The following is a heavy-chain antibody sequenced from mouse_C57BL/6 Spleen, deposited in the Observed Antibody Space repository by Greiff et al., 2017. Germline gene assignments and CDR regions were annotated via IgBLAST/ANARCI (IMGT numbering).Heavy chain of an antibody. J-gene: IGHJ4*01. V-gene: IGHV5-17*01. CDR2: ISSGSSTI. CDR1: GFTFSDYG. CDR3: ARGAYYYAMDY. Sequence: EVQVVESGGGLVKPGGSLKLSCAASGFTFSDYGMHWVRQAPEKGLEWVAYISSGSSTIYYAVTVKGRFTISRDNAKNTLFLQMTSLRSEDTAMYYCARGAYYYAMDYWGQGTSVTVSS.